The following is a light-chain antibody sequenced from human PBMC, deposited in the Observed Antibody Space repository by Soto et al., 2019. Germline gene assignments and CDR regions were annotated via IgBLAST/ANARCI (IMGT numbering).Light chain of an antibody. CDR3: QQYNNWPIT. CDR2: GAS. V-gene: IGKV3D-15*01. J-gene: IGKJ5*01. Sequence: SLSPGTLVLSPGESATLSCRASHSVTSTNLAWYQQKPGQAPRLLIYGASSRATGIPDRFSGSGSETEFTLTISSLQSEDFAVYYCQQYNNWPITFGQGTRLEN. CDR1: HSVTSTN.